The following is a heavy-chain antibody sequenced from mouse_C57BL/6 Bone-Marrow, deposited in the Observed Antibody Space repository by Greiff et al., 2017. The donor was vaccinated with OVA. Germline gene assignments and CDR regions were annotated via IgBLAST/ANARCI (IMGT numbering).Heavy chain of an antibody. CDR2: ISSGGSYT. Sequence: EVQRVESGGDLVKPGGSLKLSCAASGFTFSSYGMYWVRQTPDKRLEWVATISSGGSYTYYPDSLKGRFTISRDNTKNTLYLQMSSMKSEDAAVYYCARITADYFDYWGQGTTLTVSS. V-gene: IGHV5-6*01. D-gene: IGHD1-2*01. CDR3: ARITADYFDY. J-gene: IGHJ2*01. CDR1: GFTFSSYG.